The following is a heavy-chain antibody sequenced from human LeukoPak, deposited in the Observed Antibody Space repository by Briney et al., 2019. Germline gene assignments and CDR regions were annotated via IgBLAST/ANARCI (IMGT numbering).Heavy chain of an antibody. Sequence: SGTLSLTCAVSGGSISSSNWWSWIRQPPGKGLEWIGEIYHSGSTNYNPSLKSRVTISVDKSKTQFSLKLSSVTAADTAVYYCARAIRGYMVRGVIISLSQFDPWGQGTPVTVSS. CDR3: ARAIRGYMVRGVIISLSQFDP. D-gene: IGHD3-10*01. V-gene: IGHV4-4*02. CDR2: IYHSGST. CDR1: GGSISSSNW. J-gene: IGHJ5*02.